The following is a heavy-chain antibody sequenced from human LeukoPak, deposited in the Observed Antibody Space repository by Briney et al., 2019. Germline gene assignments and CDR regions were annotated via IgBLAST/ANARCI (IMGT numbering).Heavy chain of an antibody. V-gene: IGHV3-7*01. D-gene: IGHD6-19*01. Sequence: GGSLRLSCAASGFTFSSYWMGWVRQAPGKGLEWVANIKRDGSEKYYVDSVKGRFTISRDNAKNSLYLQMDSLRVEDTAVYYCARVATVAFNYWGQGTLVTVSS. CDR1: GFTFSSYW. CDR2: IKRDGSEK. J-gene: IGHJ4*02. CDR3: ARVATVAFNY.